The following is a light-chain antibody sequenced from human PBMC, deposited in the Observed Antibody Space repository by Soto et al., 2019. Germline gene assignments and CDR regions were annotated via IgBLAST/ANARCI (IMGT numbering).Light chain of an antibody. V-gene: IGKV1-12*01. CDR2: AAS. J-gene: IGKJ1*01. Sequence: DIQMTQSPSSVSASVGDRVTISCRASQGIDSWLAWYQQKPGKAPKLLISAASSLQSGVPSRFSGSRSGPDFTLTISSLQPEDFATYYCQQSYSSPPTFGQGTKVDIK. CDR3: QQSYSSPPT. CDR1: QGIDSW.